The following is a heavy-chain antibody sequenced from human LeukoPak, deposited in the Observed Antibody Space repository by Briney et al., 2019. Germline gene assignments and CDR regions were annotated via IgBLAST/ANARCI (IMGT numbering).Heavy chain of an antibody. CDR1: GFTVSSNY. Sequence: GGSLRLSCAASGFTVSSNYMSWVRQAPGKELKWVSVIYSGGSTYYADSVKGRFTISRDNSKNTLYLQMNSLRAEDTAVYYCAREFGDSSGYLFDYWGQGTLVTVSS. J-gene: IGHJ4*02. CDR3: AREFGDSSGYLFDY. CDR2: IYSGGST. D-gene: IGHD3-22*01. V-gene: IGHV3-66*02.